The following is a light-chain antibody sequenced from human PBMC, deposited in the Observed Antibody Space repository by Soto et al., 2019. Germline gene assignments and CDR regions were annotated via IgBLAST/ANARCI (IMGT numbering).Light chain of an antibody. Sequence: AIRLTQSPSSLSASTGDRVTITCRASQGISSYLAWYQQKPGKAPKLLIYAASTLQSGVPLRFSGSGSGTDFTLTISSLQPEDFATYYCQQLNSYPRTFGPGTKVDIK. CDR2: AAS. CDR3: QQLNSYPRT. V-gene: IGKV1-8*01. J-gene: IGKJ3*01. CDR1: QGISSY.